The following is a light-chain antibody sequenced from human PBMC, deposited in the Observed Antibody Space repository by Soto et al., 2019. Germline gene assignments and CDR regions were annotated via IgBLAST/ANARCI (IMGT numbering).Light chain of an antibody. CDR2: DAF. J-gene: IGKJ2*01. V-gene: IGKV3-11*01. CDR1: QNVGST. CDR3: QQRSTCSYT. Sequence: EIVLTQSPGTLSLSPGERATLSCRASQNVGSTLAWYQQKPGQTPRLLIYDAFNRATGIPARFSGGGSGTDFTLPISSLEAEDSAVYYCQQRSTCSYTFGQGTRLQI.